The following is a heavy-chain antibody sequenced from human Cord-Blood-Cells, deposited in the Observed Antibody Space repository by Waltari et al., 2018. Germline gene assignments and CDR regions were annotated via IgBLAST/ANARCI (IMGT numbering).Heavy chain of an antibody. J-gene: IGHJ4*02. Sequence: QVQLQQWGAGLLKPSATLSLTCAVYGGSFSGYYWSWIRQPPGKGLEWIGEINHSGSTNYNPSLKSRVTISVDTSKNQFSLKLSSVTAADTAVYYCARSAGDVGFFDYWGQGTLVTVSS. CDR3: ARSAGDVGFFDY. V-gene: IGHV4-34*01. D-gene: IGHD1-26*01. CDR1: GGSFSGYY. CDR2: INHSGST.